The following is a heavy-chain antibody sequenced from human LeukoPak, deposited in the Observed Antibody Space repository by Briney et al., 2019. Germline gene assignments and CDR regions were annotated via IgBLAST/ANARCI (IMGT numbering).Heavy chain of an antibody. CDR3: ARGSGWYPY. D-gene: IGHD6-19*01. V-gene: IGHV4-59*01. CDR1: GGSISTYY. CDR2: VSHSGHT. Sequence: SETLSLTCTVSGGSISTYYWSWIRQPPGKGLEWIGYVSHSGHTNCNPSLKSRVTISIDTSKNHFSLRLSPVNAADTAVYYCARGSGWYPYWGQGTLVTVSS. J-gene: IGHJ4*02.